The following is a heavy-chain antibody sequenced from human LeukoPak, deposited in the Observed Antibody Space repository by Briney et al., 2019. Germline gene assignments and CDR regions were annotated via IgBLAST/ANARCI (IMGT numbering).Heavy chain of an antibody. CDR3: ARIERSSYSLGFDY. CDR1: GGSISSGGYY. D-gene: IGHD6-6*01. J-gene: IGHJ4*02. Sequence: SQTLSLTCTVSGGSISSGGYYWSWIRQHPGKGLEWIGHIYYSGTSFYNPSLTSRVTISVDTSKNQFSLKLTSVNDADTAVYYCARIERSSYSLGFDYWGQGTLVTVS. V-gene: IGHV4-31*03. CDR2: IYYSGTS.